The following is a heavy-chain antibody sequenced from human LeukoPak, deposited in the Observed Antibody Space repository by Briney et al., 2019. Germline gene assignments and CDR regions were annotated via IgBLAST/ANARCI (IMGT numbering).Heavy chain of an antibody. CDR2: VIPILGIA. V-gene: IGHV1-69*02. J-gene: IGHJ3*02. CDR1: GGTFNSYS. CDR3: ARMLWDIVVVVAATGAFDI. Sequence: SSVTVSCKASGGTFNSYSNSLLRLAPAQGLEWVGMVIPILGIANYAQKFQGRVTITADKSTRNAYMELSSLRSEDTAVYYWARMLWDIVVVVAATGAFDIWGQGTMVTVSS. D-gene: IGHD2-15*01.